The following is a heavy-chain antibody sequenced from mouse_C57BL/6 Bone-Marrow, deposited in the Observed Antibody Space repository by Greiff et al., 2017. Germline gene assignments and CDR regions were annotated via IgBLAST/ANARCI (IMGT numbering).Heavy chain of an antibody. D-gene: IGHD2-4*01. CDR1: GYTFTSYW. J-gene: IGHJ3*01. CDR3: ASYDYDGGLAY. V-gene: IGHV1-69*01. CDR2: IDPSDGYT. Sequence: QVQLQQPGAELVMPGASVTLSCKASGYTFTSYWMHWVKQRPGQGLEWIGEIDPSDGYTNYNQKFKGKSTLTVDTSSSTAYMQLSGLTAEDFAVYYGASYDYDGGLAYWGQGTLVTVSA.